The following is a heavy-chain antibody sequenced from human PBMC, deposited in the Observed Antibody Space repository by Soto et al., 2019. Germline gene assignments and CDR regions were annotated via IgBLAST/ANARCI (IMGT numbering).Heavy chain of an antibody. CDR2: IYPGDSDT. J-gene: IGHJ4*02. CDR1: GYRFTNYW. Sequence: PGESLKISCKGSGYRFTNYWIGWVRQMPGKGLEWMGIIYPGDSDTRYSPSFQGQVTISADKSINTAYLQWSSLKASDTAMYYCARGDTAMAPYYFDYWGQGTLVTVSS. D-gene: IGHD5-18*01. V-gene: IGHV5-51*01. CDR3: ARGDTAMAPYYFDY.